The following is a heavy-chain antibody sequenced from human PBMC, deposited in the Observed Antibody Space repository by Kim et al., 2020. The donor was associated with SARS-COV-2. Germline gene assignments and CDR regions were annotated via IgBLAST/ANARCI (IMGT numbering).Heavy chain of an antibody. V-gene: IGHV3-30*07. Sequence: FTISRDNSKNTLYLQMNSLRAEDTAVYYCAREEGYDFWSGYYTDSYLFDYWGQGTLVTVSS. D-gene: IGHD3-3*01. CDR3: AREEGYDFWSGYYTDSYLFDY. J-gene: IGHJ4*02.